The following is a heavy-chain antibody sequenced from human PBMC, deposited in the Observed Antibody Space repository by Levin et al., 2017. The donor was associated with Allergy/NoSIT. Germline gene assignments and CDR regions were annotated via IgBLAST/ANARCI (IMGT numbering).Heavy chain of an antibody. Sequence: PGGSLRLSCAASGFTFSSYGMHWVRQAPGKGLEWVAVISYDGSNKYYADSVKGRFTISRDNSKNTLYLQMNSLRAEDTAVYYCAKDFVLRYFDWLLSHFDYWGQGTLVTVSS. CDR2: ISYDGSNK. D-gene: IGHD3-9*01. CDR1: GFTFSSYG. CDR3: AKDFVLRYFDWLLSHFDY. V-gene: IGHV3-30*18. J-gene: IGHJ4*02.